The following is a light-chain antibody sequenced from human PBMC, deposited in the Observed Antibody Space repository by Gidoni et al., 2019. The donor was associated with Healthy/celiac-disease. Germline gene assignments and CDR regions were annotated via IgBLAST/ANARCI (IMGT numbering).Light chain of an antibody. J-gene: IGKJ2*01. CDR3: QQRSNWQEYT. V-gene: IGKV3-11*01. Sequence: EIVLTQSPATLSLSPGERATLSCRASQSVSSYLAWYQQKPGQAPRLLIYDASNRATGIPARFSGSGSGTDFTLTISSLEPEDFAVYYCQQRSNWQEYTFXXXTKLEIK. CDR1: QSVSSY. CDR2: DAS.